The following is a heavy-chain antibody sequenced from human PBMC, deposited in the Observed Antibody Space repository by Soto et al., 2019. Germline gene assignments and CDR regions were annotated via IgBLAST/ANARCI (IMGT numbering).Heavy chain of an antibody. Sequence: EVQLVESEGGLVQPGGSLRLSCAASGFTFSYYWMHWVRQAPGQGLVWVSRIHSDGSSTTYADSVKGRFTISRDNAKNTLYLQMNSLRAEDTAVYYCARGDRGAFDLWGQGTMFNVSS. CDR3: ARGDRGAFDL. V-gene: IGHV3-74*01. CDR2: IHSDGSST. J-gene: IGHJ3*01. D-gene: IGHD2-21*02. CDR1: GFTFSYYW.